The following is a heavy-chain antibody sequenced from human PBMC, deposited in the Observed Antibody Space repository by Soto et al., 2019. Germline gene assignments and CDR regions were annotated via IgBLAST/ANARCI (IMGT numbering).Heavy chain of an antibody. Sequence: ASVKVSCKASGGTFSSYAISWVRQAPGQGLEWMGGIIPIFGTANYAQKFQGRVTITADESTSTAYMELSSLRSEDTAVYYCARGGKGRYYYDSSGYSLYYYYGMDVWGQGTTVTVSS. V-gene: IGHV1-69*13. CDR3: ARGGKGRYYYDSSGYSLYYYYGMDV. D-gene: IGHD3-22*01. CDR1: GGTFSSYA. J-gene: IGHJ6*02. CDR2: IIPIFGTA.